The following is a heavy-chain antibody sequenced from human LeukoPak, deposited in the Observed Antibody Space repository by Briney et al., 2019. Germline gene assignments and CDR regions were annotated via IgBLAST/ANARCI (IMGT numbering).Heavy chain of an antibody. CDR1: GVTFSSYD. D-gene: IGHD3-22*01. Sequence: GASVKLSCEASGVTFSSYDISWVRQAPGQGLEWMARIITSFGIANYAQKFQGRVTITADKSTSTAYMELSSLRSEDTAVYDCARATYYYDSSGYYFDYWGQGTLVTVSS. J-gene: IGHJ4*02. V-gene: IGHV1-69*04. CDR2: IITSFGIA. CDR3: ARATYYYDSSGYYFDY.